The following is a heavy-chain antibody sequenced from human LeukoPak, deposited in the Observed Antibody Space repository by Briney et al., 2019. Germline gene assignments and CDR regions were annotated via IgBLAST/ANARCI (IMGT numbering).Heavy chain of an antibody. CDR1: GGSISSGGYS. J-gene: IGHJ3*02. CDR2: IYHSGST. V-gene: IGHV4-30-2*01. Sequence: SETLSLTSAVSGGSISSGGYSWSWIRQPPGKGLEWIGYIYHSGSTYYNPSLKSRVTISVDRSKNQFSLKLSSVTAADTAVYYCARDHSSSGYYYDAFDIWGQGTMVTVSS. D-gene: IGHD3-22*01. CDR3: ARDHSSSGYYYDAFDI.